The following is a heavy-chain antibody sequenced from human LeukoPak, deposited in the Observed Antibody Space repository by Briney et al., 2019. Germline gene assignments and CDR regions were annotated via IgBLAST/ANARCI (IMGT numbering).Heavy chain of an antibody. CDR2: FDPEDGET. Sequence: ASVKVSCKVSGYTLTELSVHWVRQAPGKGLEWMGGFDPEDGETIYAQKFQGRVTMTEDTSTDTAYMELSSLRSEDTAVYYCLHYDSSGYYFVYWGQGTLVTVSS. J-gene: IGHJ4*02. CDR3: LHYDSSGYYFVY. V-gene: IGHV1-24*01. D-gene: IGHD3-22*01. CDR1: GYTLTELS.